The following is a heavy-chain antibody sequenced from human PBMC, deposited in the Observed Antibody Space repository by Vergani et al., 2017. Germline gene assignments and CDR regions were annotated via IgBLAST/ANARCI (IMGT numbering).Heavy chain of an antibody. CDR2: IRYDGSNK. CDR3: ARDRRGDYYDSSGYSYYFDY. D-gene: IGHD3-22*01. J-gene: IGHJ4*02. CDR1: GFTFSSYG. Sequence: QVQLVESGGGVVQPGRSLRLSCAASGFTFSSYGMHWVRQAPGKGLEWVAVIRYDGSNKYYADSVKGRFTISRDNSKNTVYLQMNSLRAEDTAVYYCARDRRGDYYDSSGYSYYFDYWGQGTLVTVSS. V-gene: IGHV3-33*01.